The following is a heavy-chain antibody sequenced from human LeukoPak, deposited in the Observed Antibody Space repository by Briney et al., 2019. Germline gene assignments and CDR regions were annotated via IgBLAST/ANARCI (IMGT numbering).Heavy chain of an antibody. CDR1: GFTFSRFS. V-gene: IGHV3-48*01. CDR2: ISTSSATK. CDR3: ARGADGVSSNSRGWFDP. D-gene: IGHD2-15*01. Sequence: GGSLRLSCAASGFTFSRFSMNWVRQAPGKGLEWVSYISTSSATKYYADSVKGRFIISRDNAKNSLYLQMNSLRAEDTAVYSCARGADGVSSNSRGWFDPWGQGTLVTVSS. J-gene: IGHJ5*02.